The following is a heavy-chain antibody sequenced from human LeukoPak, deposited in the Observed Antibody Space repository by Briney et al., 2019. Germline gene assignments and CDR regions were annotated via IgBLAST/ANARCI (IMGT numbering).Heavy chain of an antibody. J-gene: IGHJ3*02. CDR2: IKQDGSEK. V-gene: IGHV3-7*01. CDR3: ARPHSISGDDAFDI. D-gene: IGHD3-3*01. CDR1: GFTFSRYW. Sequence: GGSLRLSCAASGFTFSRYWMTWVRQAPGKGLEWVANIKQDGSEKYYVGSVMGRFTISRDKAKNSLFLKMNSLRAEDTAVYYCARPHSISGDDAFDIWGHGTMVSVSS.